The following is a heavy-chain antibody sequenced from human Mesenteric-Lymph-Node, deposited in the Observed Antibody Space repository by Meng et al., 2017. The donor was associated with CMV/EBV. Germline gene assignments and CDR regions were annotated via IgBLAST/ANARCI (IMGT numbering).Heavy chain of an antibody. CDR3: ARVSKLYYFDY. Sequence: CAASGFTFSGSAMHWVRQASGKGLEWVGRIRSKANSYTTEYAASVKGRFTISRDDSKNSLYLQMNSLKTEDTAVYYCARVSKLYYFDYWGQGTLVTVSS. D-gene: IGHD3-10*01. CDR1: GFTFSGSA. V-gene: IGHV3-72*01. J-gene: IGHJ4*02. CDR2: IRSKANSYTT.